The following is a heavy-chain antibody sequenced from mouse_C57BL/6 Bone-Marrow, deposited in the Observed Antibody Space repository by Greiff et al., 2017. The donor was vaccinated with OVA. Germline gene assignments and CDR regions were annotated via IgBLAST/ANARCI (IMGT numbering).Heavy chain of an antibody. V-gene: IGHV1-15*01. J-gene: IGHJ2*01. CDR3: TRSYSNDGDFDY. CDR1: GYTFTDYE. Sequence: QVQLQQSGAELVRPGASVTLSCKASGYTFTDYEMHWVKQTPVHGLEWIGAIDPENGGTAYNQKFKGKAILTADKSSSTAYMERRRLTSEDSAVYYCTRSYSNDGDFDYWGQGTTLTVSS. D-gene: IGHD2-12*01. CDR2: IDPENGGT.